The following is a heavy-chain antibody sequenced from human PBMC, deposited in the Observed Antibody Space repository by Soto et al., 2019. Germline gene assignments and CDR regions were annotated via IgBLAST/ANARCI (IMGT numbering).Heavy chain of an antibody. CDR1: GFSLSTYHMG. V-gene: IGHV2-5*02. Sequence: QITLKESGPTLVRPAQTLTLTCDFSGFSLSTYHMGVAWIRQPPGKALEWLALIYWDDDKRYSPSLKDRLAISTGTSSNQVVLTITNVDPGDTATYFCAHAGDYVLLTFDHWGPGTLVTVSS. CDR2: IYWDDDK. D-gene: IGHD4-17*01. J-gene: IGHJ4*02. CDR3: AHAGDYVLLTFDH.